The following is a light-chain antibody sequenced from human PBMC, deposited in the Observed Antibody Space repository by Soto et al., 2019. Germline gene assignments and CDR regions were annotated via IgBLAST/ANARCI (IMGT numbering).Light chain of an antibody. CDR1: QSVTTN. Sequence: EIVMTQSPATLAVSPGERATLSCRASQSVTTNLAWYQQIPGQAPRLLIYGASTRATGIPARFSGSGSGTQFTLTISSLQSEDFAIYYCQQYNNWPPITFGQGTRLEIK. CDR3: QQYNNWPPIT. CDR2: GAS. V-gene: IGKV3D-15*01. J-gene: IGKJ5*01.